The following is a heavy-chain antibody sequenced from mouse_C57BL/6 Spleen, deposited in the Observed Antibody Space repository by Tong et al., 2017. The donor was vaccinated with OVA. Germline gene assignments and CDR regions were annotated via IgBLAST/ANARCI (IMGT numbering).Heavy chain of an antibody. J-gene: IGHJ3*01. CDR1: GYAFSSSW. CDR3: ARENYGSSYVAY. V-gene: IGHV1-82*01. Sequence: VQLQESGPELVKPGASVKISCKASGYAFSSSWMNWVKQRPGKGLEWIGRIYPGDGDTNYNGKFKGKATLTADKSSSTAYMQLSSLTSEDSAVYFCARENYGSSYVAYWGQGTLVTVSA. D-gene: IGHD1-1*01. CDR2: IYPGDGDT.